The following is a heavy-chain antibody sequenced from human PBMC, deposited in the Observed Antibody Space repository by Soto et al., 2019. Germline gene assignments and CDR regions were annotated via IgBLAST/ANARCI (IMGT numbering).Heavy chain of an antibody. J-gene: IGHJ4*02. CDR1: GFTFSIFA. CDR2: ISGSEGST. V-gene: IGHV3-23*01. D-gene: IGHD7-27*01. CDR3: AKEVSLGSTVDLGY. Sequence: PGGSLRLSCAASGFTFSIFAMSWVRQSPGKGLEWVSTISGSEGSTYYAAAVKGRFTISRDNSMGTLYLQMKSLRVEDTAIYYCAKEVSLGSTVDLGYWGQGALVTVSS.